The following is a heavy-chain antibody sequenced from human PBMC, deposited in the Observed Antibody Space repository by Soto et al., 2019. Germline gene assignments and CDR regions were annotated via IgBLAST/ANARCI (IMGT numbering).Heavy chain of an antibody. Sequence: QVQLVESGGGVVQPGRSLRLSCAASGFTFSSYGMHWVRQAPGKGLEWVAVISYDGSNKYYADSVKGRFTISRDNSKNTLYLQMNSLRAEDTAVYYCAKAFTVGKGSFCYDYWGQGTLVTVSS. V-gene: IGHV3-30*18. D-gene: IGHD4-17*01. CDR1: GFTFSSYG. CDR3: AKAFTVGKGSFCYDY. J-gene: IGHJ4*02. CDR2: ISYDGSNK.